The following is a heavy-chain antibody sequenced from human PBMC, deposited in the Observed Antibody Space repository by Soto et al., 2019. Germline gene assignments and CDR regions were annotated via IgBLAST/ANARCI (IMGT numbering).Heavy chain of an antibody. J-gene: IGHJ4*02. CDR1: GFTFSSYG. D-gene: IGHD2-2*01. V-gene: IGHV3-30*18. CDR3: ANEGTAVVPAAPEETALGY. CDR2: ISYDGSNK. Sequence: GGSLRLSCAASGFTFSSYGMHWVRQAPGKGLEWVAVISYDGSNKYYADSVKGRFTISRGNSKNTLYLQMNSLRAEDTAVYYCANEGTAVVPAAPEETALGYWGQGTLVTVSS.